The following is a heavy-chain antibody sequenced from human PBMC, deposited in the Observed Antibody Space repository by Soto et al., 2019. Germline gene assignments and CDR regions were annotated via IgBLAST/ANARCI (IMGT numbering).Heavy chain of an antibody. CDR3: ARHGLGYCSGGSCYYYYCYGMDV. V-gene: IGHV4-59*08. CDR1: GGSISSYY. Sequence: QVQLQESGPGLVKPSETLSLTCTVSGGSISSYYWCWIRQPPGQGLEWIGYIYYSGSTNYNPSLKSRVTISVDTSKNQFSRKLSSVTAADTAVYYCARHGLGYCSGGSCYYYYCYGMDVWGQGTTVTVSS. CDR2: IYYSGST. J-gene: IGHJ6*02. D-gene: IGHD2-15*01.